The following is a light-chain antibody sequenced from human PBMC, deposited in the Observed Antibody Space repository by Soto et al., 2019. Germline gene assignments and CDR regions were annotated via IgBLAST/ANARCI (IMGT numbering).Light chain of an antibody. CDR1: QSLLHTDGKTY. CDR3: LQTLQPIFS. CDR2: EVS. V-gene: IGKV2D-29*01. J-gene: IGKJ3*01. Sequence: VMTQTPLSLSVTPGQTATISCKSSQSLLHTDGKTYLHWYMQRPGQTPRLLIYEVSTRFSGVSDRISGSGSKTDFTLKISRVEADDVGVYYCLQTLQPIFSFGPGTKVDF.